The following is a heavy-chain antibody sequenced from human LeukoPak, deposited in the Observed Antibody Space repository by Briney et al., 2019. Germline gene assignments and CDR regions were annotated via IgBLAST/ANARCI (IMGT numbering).Heavy chain of an antibody. CDR3: ARGKRVTMIVVVTNHHFDY. Sequence: ASVKVSCKASGYTLTNYYMHWVRQAPGQGLEWMGIINPSGGSTSYAQKFQGRVTMTRDMSTSTVYMELSSLRSEDTAVYYCARGKRVTMIVVVTNHHFDYWGQGTLVTVSS. CDR1: GYTLTNYY. CDR2: INPSGGST. V-gene: IGHV1-46*01. J-gene: IGHJ4*02. D-gene: IGHD3-22*01.